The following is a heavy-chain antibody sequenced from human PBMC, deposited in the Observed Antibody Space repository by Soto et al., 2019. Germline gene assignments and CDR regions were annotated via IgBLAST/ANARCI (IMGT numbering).Heavy chain of an antibody. Sequence: QVQLVQSGAEVKKPGASVKVSCEASGYTFTGFHLHWVRQAPGQGLEWMGWINPKSGDTNYAQKLLGRVTMTRDTSSSTGYMELSGLNSDDTALYYCAKGLWTVGHCSGGSCYDGMDVWGQGTTVTVSS. V-gene: IGHV1-2*02. J-gene: IGHJ6*02. CDR2: INPKSGDT. CDR3: AKGLWTVGHCSGGSCYDGMDV. D-gene: IGHD2-15*01. CDR1: GYTFTGFH.